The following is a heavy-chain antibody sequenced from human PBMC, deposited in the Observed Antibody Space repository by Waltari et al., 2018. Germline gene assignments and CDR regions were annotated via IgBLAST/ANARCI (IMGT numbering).Heavy chain of an antibody. CDR2: IYYSGST. CDR1: GGSISSHY. Sequence: QVQLQESGPGLVKPSETLSLTCTVSGGSISSHYWSWIRQPPAKGLEWIGYIYYSGSTNYNPSLKSRVTISVDTSKNQFSLKLSSVTAADTAVYYCARGYWDSSGWYYYYGMDVWGQGTTVTVSS. CDR3: ARGYWDSSGWYYYYGMDV. D-gene: IGHD6-19*01. V-gene: IGHV4-59*11. J-gene: IGHJ6*02.